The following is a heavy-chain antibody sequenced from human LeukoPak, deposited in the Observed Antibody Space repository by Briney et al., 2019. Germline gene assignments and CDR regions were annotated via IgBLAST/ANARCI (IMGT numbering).Heavy chain of an antibody. CDR2: IIPIFGTA. J-gene: IGHJ4*02. V-gene: IGHV1-69*05. CDR3: AAEPDDYYFDY. CDR1: GGTFSSYA. Sequence: SVKVSCNASGGTFSSYAISWVRQAPGQGLEWMGGIIPIFGTANYAQKFQGRVTITTDESTSTAYMELSSLRSEDTAVYYCAAEPDDYYFDYWGQGTLVTVSS. D-gene: IGHD3-16*01.